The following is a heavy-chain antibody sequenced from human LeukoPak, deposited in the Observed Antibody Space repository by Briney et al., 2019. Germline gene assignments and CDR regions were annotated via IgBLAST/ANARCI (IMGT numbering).Heavy chain of an antibody. CDR1: GFTFNNFG. Sequence: GGSLRLSCAASGFTFNNFGMNWVRQAPGKGLEWVAVISYDGSNKYYADSVKGRFTISRDNSKNTLYLQMNSLRAEDTAVYYCARDTASDYWGQGTLVTVSS. D-gene: IGHD5-18*01. CDR2: ISYDGSNK. V-gene: IGHV3-30*03. CDR3: ARDTASDY. J-gene: IGHJ4*02.